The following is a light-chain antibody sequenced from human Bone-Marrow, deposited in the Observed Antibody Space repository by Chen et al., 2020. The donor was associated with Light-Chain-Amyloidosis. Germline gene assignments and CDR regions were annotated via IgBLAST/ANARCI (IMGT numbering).Light chain of an antibody. CDR3: CSYAGNSLV. J-gene: IGLJ2*01. CDR2: EGN. Sequence: QSALTQPASVSGSPGQSITISCTGTSSDVGSYYFVSWYQQQPGKAPKLIVYEGNKRPSGVSNRFSGSKSGNTASLTISGLQAEDEADYYCCSYAGNSLVFGGGTKLTVL. V-gene: IGLV2-23*01. CDR1: SSDVGSYYF.